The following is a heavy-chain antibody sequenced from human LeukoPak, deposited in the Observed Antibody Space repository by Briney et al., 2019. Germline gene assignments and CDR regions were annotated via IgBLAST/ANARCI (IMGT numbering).Heavy chain of an antibody. Sequence: GGSLRLSCAASGFTFSSYGMHWVRQAPGKGLEWVAVISYDGSNKYYADSVKGRFTISRDNSENTLYLQMNSLRAEDTAVYYCAKDQGSGANWFDPWGQGTLVTVSS. CDR2: ISYDGSNK. CDR1: GFTFSSYG. D-gene: IGHD6-19*01. J-gene: IGHJ5*02. V-gene: IGHV3-30*18. CDR3: AKDQGSGANWFDP.